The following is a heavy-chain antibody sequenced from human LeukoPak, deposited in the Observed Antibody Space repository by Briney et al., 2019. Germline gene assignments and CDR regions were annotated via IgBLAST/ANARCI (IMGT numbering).Heavy chain of an antibody. J-gene: IGHJ2*01. CDR3: ARDSPYGDYTWYFDL. CDR2: IYYSGST. Sequence: SETLSLTCTVSGGSISSSSYYWGWIRQPPGKGLEWIGSIYYSGSTYYNPSLKSRVTISVDTSKNQFSLKLSSVTAADTAVYYCARDSPYGDYTWYFDLWGRGTLVTVSS. V-gene: IGHV4-39*02. CDR1: GGSISSSSYY. D-gene: IGHD4-17*01.